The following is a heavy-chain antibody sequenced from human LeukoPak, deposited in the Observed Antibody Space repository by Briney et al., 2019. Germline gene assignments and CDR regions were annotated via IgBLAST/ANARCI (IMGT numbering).Heavy chain of an antibody. J-gene: IGHJ4*02. CDR3: ARQRLGHDDFWSGYYPYYFDY. CDR2: IYYSGST. CDR1: GGSISSSSYY. Sequence: SETLSLTCTVSGGSISSSSYYWGWIRQPPGKGLEWIGSIYYSGSTYYNPSLKSRVTISVDTSKNQFSLKLSSVTAADTAVYYCARQRLGHDDFWSGYYPYYFDYWGQGTLVTVSS. D-gene: IGHD3-3*01. V-gene: IGHV4-39*01.